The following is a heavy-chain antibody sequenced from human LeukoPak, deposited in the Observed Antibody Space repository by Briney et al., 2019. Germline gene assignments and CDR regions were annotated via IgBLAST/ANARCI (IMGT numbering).Heavy chain of an antibody. CDR3: ARHDGVVVDTRFDP. CDR1: GGSISSYY. V-gene: IGHV4-59*08. CDR2: IYYSGST. D-gene: IGHD2-2*01. Sequence: PSETLSLTCTVSGGSISSYYWSWIRQPPGKGLEWIGYIYYSGSTNYNPSLKSRVTISVDTSKNRFSLKLSSVTAADTAVYYCARHDGVVVDTRFDPWGQGTLVTVSS. J-gene: IGHJ5*02.